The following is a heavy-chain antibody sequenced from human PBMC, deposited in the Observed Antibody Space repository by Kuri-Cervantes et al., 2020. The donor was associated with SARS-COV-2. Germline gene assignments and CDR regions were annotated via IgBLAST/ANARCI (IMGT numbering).Heavy chain of an antibody. J-gene: IGHJ6*01. V-gene: IGHV3-7*03. D-gene: IGHD6-6*01. CDR1: GFTFSSYW. CDR3: ATDWGSSVDGMGV. Sequence: ETLSLTCAASGFTFSSYWMSWVRQAPGKGLEWVANIKQDESQKYYVDSVKGRFTISRDNAKNSLYLQMNSLRAEDTAMYYCATDWGSSVDGMGVWGQGTTVTVSS. CDR2: IKQDESQK.